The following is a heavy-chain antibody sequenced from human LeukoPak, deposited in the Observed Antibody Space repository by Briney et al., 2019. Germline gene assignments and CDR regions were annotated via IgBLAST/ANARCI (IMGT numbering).Heavy chain of an antibody. J-gene: IGHJ3*02. V-gene: IGHV3-48*03. D-gene: IGHD2-8*02. CDR2: ISTSGNII. CDR3: ARDLLGYDAFDI. Sequence: GGSLRLSCAASGFSFSDYEMNWVRQAPGKGLEWVLHISTSGNIIHYADSVKGRFTISRDNAKNSLYLQMNSLRAEDTAVYYCARDLLGYDAFDIWGQGTMVTVSS. CDR1: GFSFSDYE.